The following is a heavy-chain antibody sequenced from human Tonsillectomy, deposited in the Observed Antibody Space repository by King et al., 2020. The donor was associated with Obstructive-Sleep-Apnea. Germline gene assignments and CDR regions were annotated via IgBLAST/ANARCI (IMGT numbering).Heavy chain of an antibody. V-gene: IGHV1-18*01. Sequence: QLVQSGAEVKKPGASVKVSCKASGYSFTTYSVSWGRQSPGPGLEWMGWISPFNGNTNYAQNLQGRVSMTTDTSTSTAYIELRSLRSDDTAVYYCARSIVVLPAANFDYWGQGTLVTVSS. CDR1: GYSFTTYS. CDR2: ISPFNGNT. CDR3: ARSIVVLPAANFDY. J-gene: IGHJ4*02. D-gene: IGHD2-2*01.